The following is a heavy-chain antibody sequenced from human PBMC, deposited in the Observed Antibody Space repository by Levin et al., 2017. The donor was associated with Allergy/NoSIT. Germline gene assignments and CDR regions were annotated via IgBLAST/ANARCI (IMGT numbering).Heavy chain of an antibody. D-gene: IGHD5-12*01. CDR3: AKGGRVATNTSGLGFDY. CDR1: GFTFSSYA. J-gene: IGHJ4*02. V-gene: IGHV3-23*01. Sequence: GGSLRLSCAVSGFTFSSYAMSWVRQAPGKGLEWVSVISGSGGSTYYADSVKGRFTISRDNSKNTLYLQMNSLRAEDTAVYFCAKGGRVATNTSGLGFDYWGQGTLVTVSS. CDR2: ISGSGGST.